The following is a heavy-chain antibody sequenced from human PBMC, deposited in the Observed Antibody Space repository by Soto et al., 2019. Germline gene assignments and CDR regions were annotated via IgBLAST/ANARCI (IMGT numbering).Heavy chain of an antibody. J-gene: IGHJ4*02. CDR2: FYYSGST. CDR1: GGSIRSYY. V-gene: IGHV4-59*08. Sequence: SETLSLTCTVSGGSIRSYYWSWIRQPPGKGLEWIGFFYYSGSTNYNPSLKSRVTISIDTSKNQFSLKLSSVSATDMAVYYCARQPSPHYDTSGYYSGYFDYWGQGILVTVSS. D-gene: IGHD3-22*01. CDR3: ARQPSPHYDTSGYYSGYFDY.